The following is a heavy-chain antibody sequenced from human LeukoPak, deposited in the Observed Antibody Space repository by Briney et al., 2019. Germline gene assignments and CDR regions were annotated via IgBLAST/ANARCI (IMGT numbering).Heavy chain of an antibody. J-gene: IGHJ5*01. V-gene: IGHV1-69*13. D-gene: IGHD3-10*01. CDR2: IIPIFGTA. CDR1: GGTFSSYA. CDR3: ARVGLRGSGTHHDWFDS. Sequence: GASVKVSCKASGGTFSSYAISWVRQAPGQGLEWMGGIIPIFGTANYAQKFQGRVTITADESTSTAYMELSSLRSEDTAVYYCARVGLRGSGTHHDWFDSWGQGTLITVSS.